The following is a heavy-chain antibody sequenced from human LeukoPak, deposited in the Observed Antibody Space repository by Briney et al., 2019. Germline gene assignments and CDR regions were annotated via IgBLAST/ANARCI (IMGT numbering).Heavy chain of an antibody. CDR2: IYYTGST. Sequence: SSETLSLTCTVSGAFITSYYWSWIRQPPGKGLEWIGYIYYTGSTNYNPSLKSRVTISVDRSKNQFSLKLNSVTAADTAVYYCTGEYYGSGFMDVWGQGTTVTVSS. CDR3: TGEYYGSGFMDV. CDR1: GAFITSYY. J-gene: IGHJ6*02. V-gene: IGHV4-59*01. D-gene: IGHD3-10*01.